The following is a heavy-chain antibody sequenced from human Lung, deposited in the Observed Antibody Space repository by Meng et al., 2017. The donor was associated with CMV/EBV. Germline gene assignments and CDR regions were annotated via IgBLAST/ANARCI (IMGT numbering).Heavy chain of an antibody. CDR1: GGSISSSSYY. CDR3: ASESPEYQWLEDYYYGMDV. J-gene: IGHJ6*04. V-gene: IGHV4-39*07. CDR2: IYYSGST. Sequence: GSLRLSCTVSGGSISSSSYYWGWIRQPPGKGLEWIGSIYYSGSTYYNPSLKSRVTISVDTSKNQFSLKLSSVTAADTAVYYCASESPEYQWLEDYYYGMDVWGKGTXVTVSS. D-gene: IGHD6-19*01.